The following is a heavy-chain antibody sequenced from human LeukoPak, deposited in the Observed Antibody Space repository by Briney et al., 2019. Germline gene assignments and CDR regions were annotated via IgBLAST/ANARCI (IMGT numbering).Heavy chain of an antibody. V-gene: IGHV3-30*02. D-gene: IGHD1-1*01. J-gene: IGHJ5*02. CDR2: IRYDGSDK. CDR1: QFTFTSYG. CDR3: ARAANWHDDDWFDP. Sequence: PGGSLRLSCAASQFTFTSYGMHWVRQAPGKGLDWVAFIRYDGSDKYYADSVKGRFTISRDNSKNTLYLQMNSLRAEDTAVYYCARAANWHDDDWFDPWGQGTLVTVSS.